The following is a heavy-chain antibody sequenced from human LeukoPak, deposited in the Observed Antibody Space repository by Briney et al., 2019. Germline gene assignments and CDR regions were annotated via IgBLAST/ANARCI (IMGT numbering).Heavy chain of an antibody. CDR2: ISYDGSYK. J-gene: IGHJ4*02. Sequence: GGSLRLSCAASGFTSSNYAIHWVRQAPGKGLEWVAVISYDGSYKSYADSVKGRFTISRDNSKNTLYLQMNILRTEDTAVYYCARGARKGDDYGGFFDYWGQGTLVTVSS. D-gene: IGHD4-23*01. V-gene: IGHV3-30*04. CDR1: GFTSSNYA. CDR3: ARGARKGDDYGGFFDY.